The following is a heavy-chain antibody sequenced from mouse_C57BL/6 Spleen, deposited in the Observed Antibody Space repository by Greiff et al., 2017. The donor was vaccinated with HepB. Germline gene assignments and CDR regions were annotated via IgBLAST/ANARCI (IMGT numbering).Heavy chain of an antibody. D-gene: IGHD1-1*01. CDR1: GYTFTSYW. V-gene: IGHV1-50*01. CDR3: AIDYYGSSSAWFAY. CDR2: IDPSDSYT. Sequence: QVKLQQPGAELVKPGASVKLSCKASGYTFTSYWMQWVKQRPGQGLEWIGEIDPSDSYTNYNQKFKGKATLTVDTSSSTAYMQLSSLTSEDSAVYYCAIDYYGSSSAWFAYWGQGTLVTVSA. J-gene: IGHJ3*01.